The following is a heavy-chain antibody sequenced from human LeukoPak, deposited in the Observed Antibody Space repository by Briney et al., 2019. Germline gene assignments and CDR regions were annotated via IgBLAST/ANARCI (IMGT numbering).Heavy chain of an antibody. D-gene: IGHD2-8*02. CDR2: IYYSGNT. J-gene: IGHJ4*02. Sequence: SETLSLTCDVSGGSISHNYWNWIRQPPGKALEWIGYIYYSGNTNYNPSLQSRVTMSVDTSKNQFSLKLSSVTAADTAVYYCARGERGGVSDYWGQGTLVTVSS. V-gene: IGHV4-59*12. CDR1: GGSISHNY. CDR3: ARGERGGVSDY.